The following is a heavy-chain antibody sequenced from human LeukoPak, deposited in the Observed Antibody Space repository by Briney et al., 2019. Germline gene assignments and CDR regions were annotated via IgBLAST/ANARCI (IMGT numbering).Heavy chain of an antibody. CDR1: GFTFSSYA. CDR3: AKGDDYGDYGPAFDI. J-gene: IGHJ3*02. V-gene: IGHV3-23*01. Sequence: AGGSLRLSCAASGFTFSSYAMSWVRQAPGKGLERVSAISGSGGSTYYADSVKGRFTISRDNSKNTLYLQMNGLRAEDTAVYYCAKGDDYGDYGPAFDIWGQGTMVTVSS. D-gene: IGHD4-17*01. CDR2: ISGSGGST.